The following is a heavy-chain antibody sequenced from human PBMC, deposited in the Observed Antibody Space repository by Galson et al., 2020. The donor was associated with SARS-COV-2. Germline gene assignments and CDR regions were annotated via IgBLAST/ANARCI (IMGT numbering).Heavy chain of an antibody. CDR2: INPSGGTK. J-gene: IGHJ6*02. Sequence: ASVKVSCKASGYTFTNYYMHWVRQAPGRGLEWIGIINPSGGTKAYAQKFQGRVTMTRDTSTSTVYMELSSLRSEDTAVYYCAREYYYDSSEDYYGIDVWGQGTTVTVSS. D-gene: IGHD3-22*01. CDR3: AREYYYDSSEDYYGIDV. V-gene: IGHV1-46*03. CDR1: GYTFTNYY.